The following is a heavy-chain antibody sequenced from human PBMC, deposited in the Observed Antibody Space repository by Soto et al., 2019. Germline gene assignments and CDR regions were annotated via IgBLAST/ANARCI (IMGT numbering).Heavy chain of an antibody. V-gene: IGHV1-24*01. Sequence: ASVKVSCKVSGYTLSDLSMHWVRQAPGKGLEWMGGFDPEDGDSIYAQKFQGRVTMTEDTSTDTAYMELSSLRSEDTAVYYCATAKYDYYGSNYRPEFFQHWGQGTLVTVSS. J-gene: IGHJ1*01. D-gene: IGHD3-22*01. CDR2: FDPEDGDS. CDR1: GYTLSDLS. CDR3: ATAKYDYYGSNYRPEFFQH.